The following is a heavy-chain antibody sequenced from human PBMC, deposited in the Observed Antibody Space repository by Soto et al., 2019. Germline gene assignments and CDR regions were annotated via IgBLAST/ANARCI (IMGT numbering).Heavy chain of an antibody. CDR3: AGGRYGDY. D-gene: IGHD1-1*01. CDR2: ISAHSGNT. CDR1: GYAFTTYG. J-gene: IGHJ4*02. Sequence: QVHLVQSGAEVKKPGASVKVSCKGSGYAFTTYGITWVRQAPGQGLEWIGWISAHSGNTNYAPKLQGRVTVTRDTSTSTAYMELRSLRSDDTAVYYCAGGRYGDYWGQGALVTVTS. V-gene: IGHV1-18*01.